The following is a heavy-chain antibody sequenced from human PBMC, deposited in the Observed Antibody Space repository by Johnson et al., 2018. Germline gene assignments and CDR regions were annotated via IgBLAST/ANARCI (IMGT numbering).Heavy chain of an antibody. J-gene: IGHJ1*01. CDR2: IRSKANSYAT. V-gene: IGHV3-73*01. CDR3: SSSGDQGGYFQH. D-gene: IGHD3-10*01. Sequence: VQLVESGGGLVQPGGSLKLSCAASGFTFSGSSMSWVRQASGKGLEWIGRIRSKANSYATAYAASMKGRFTIARDDSKNTAYLQMNSLKTEDTAGYYCSSSGDQGGYFQHWGQGTLVTVSS. CDR1: GFTFSGSS.